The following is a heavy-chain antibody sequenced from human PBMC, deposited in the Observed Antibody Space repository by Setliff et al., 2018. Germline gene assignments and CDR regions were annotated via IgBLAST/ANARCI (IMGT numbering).Heavy chain of an antibody. D-gene: IGHD3-10*01. CDR2: INPNSGGT. CDR1: GYAFPFYY. J-gene: IGHJ4*02. CDR3: TRLVEFPLEKGFPYDHKDH. Sequence: GASVKVSCKTSGYAFPFYYLHWVRQAPGQGLEWMGRINPNSGGTNYAQRFQGRVTMTRDTSITTVYMELNILRSDDTAMYDCTRLVEFPLEKGFPYDHKDHWGQGTQVTVSS. V-gene: IGHV1-2*06.